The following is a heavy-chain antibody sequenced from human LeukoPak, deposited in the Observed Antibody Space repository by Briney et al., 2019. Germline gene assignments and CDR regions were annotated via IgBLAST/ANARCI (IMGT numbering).Heavy chain of an antibody. V-gene: IGHV1-2*02. Sequence: GASVKVSCKASGYTFTGYCMHWVRQAPGQGLEWMGWINPNSGGTNYAQKFQGRVTMTRDTSISTAYMELSRLRSDDTAVYYCARESERYFDWLKVDWFDPWGQGTLVTVSS. J-gene: IGHJ5*02. CDR1: GYTFTGYC. CDR3: ARESERYFDWLKVDWFDP. CDR2: INPNSGGT. D-gene: IGHD3-9*01.